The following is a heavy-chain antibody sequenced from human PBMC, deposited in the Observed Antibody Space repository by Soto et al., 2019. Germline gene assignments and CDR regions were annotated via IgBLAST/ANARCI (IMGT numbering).Heavy chain of an antibody. CDR1: GYSFTSYW. J-gene: IGHJ6*02. CDR2: IYPVDSDT. V-gene: IGHV5-51*01. Sequence: PGESLKISCKGSGYSFTSYWIGWVRQMPGKGLEGMGIIYPVDSDTRYTPSFQCQVTISADKSITIAHLQSIRLKDSDPSMYYCAVGGGATIDSCYCCLDVWGQGTTVNVSS. D-gene: IGHD2-15*01. CDR3: AVGGGATIDSCYCCLDV.